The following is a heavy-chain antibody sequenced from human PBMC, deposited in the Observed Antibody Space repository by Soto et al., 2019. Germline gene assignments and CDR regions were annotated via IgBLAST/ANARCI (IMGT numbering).Heavy chain of an antibody. CDR1: GFTFTTYS. Sequence: EVQLVESGGGLVKPGESVRLSCAASGFTFTTYSMSWVRQAPGKGLEWVSSISSSCVYIYYADSVKGRFTVSRDNAKNSPYLQMNSLSAEDTAVYYCATSPRGVLVPPGYWGQGTLVTVSS. CDR2: ISSSCVYI. CDR3: ATSPRGVLVPPGY. V-gene: IGHV3-21*02. D-gene: IGHD2-2*01. J-gene: IGHJ4*02.